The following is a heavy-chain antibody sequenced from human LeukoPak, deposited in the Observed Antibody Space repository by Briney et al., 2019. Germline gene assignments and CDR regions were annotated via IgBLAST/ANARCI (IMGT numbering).Heavy chain of an antibody. D-gene: IGHD2-15*01. V-gene: IGHV4-39*01. CDR1: GGSISSGTYY. CDR2: IYYSGRN. J-gene: IGHJ4*02. CDR3: ARLSSVNCCSGGSCSRGGYDY. Sequence: PSETLSLTCTVSGGSISSGTYYWGWIRQPPGKALEWIANIYYSGRNAYNPSLKSRVTISVDTSNNHFSLKLTSVTAADTAVYYCARLSSVNCCSGGSCSRGGYDYWGQGTLVTVSS.